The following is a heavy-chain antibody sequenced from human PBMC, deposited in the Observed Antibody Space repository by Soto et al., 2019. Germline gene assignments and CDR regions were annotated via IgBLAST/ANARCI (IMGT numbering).Heavy chain of an antibody. CDR3: AKGTARGVEALDI. V-gene: IGHV3-23*01. CDR1: GFTFSSYA. J-gene: IGHJ3*02. Sequence: GGSLRLSRAASGFTFSSYAMSWVRQAPGRGLEWVSAISGSGGSTYYADAVKVRFTISRDNTKNTLYLQMHRLRAEDMAVYYCAKGTARGVEALDIGGQGTMATVSS. D-gene: IGHD3-10*01. CDR2: ISGSGGST.